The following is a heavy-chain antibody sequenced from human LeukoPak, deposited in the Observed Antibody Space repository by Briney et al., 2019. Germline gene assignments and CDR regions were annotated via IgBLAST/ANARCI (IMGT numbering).Heavy chain of an antibody. CDR2: IRYDGSNK. J-gene: IGHJ4*02. V-gene: IGHV3-30*02. CDR3: ATTPIAVAGTGDY. D-gene: IGHD6-19*01. CDR1: GFTFSSYG. Sequence: PGGSLRLSCAASGFTFSSYGMHWVRQAPGKGLEWVAFIRYDGSNKYYADSVKGRFTISRDNSKNTLYLQMNSLRAEDTAVYYCATTPIAVAGTGDYWGQGTLVTVSS.